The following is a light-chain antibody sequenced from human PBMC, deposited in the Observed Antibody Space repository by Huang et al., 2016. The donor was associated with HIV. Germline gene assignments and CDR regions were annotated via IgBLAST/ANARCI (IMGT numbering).Light chain of an antibody. V-gene: IGKV3-11*01. J-gene: IGKJ2*01. CDR3: QLRTNRPPRYT. Sequence: EIVLTQSPATLSLSPGERATLSCRAGPSVGWYLAWYQQKPGQAPRLLIYNAFNSAAGIPARFGGSGSGTDFTLTISSLEPEDFAIYYCQLRTNRPPRYTFGQGTKLEI. CDR1: PSVGWY. CDR2: NAF.